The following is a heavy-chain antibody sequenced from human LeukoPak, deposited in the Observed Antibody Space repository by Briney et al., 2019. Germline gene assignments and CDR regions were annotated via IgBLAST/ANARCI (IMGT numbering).Heavy chain of an antibody. Sequence: GGSLRLSCAASGFTFDDYAMHWVRQAPGKGLEWVSGISWNSGSIGYADSVKGRFTISRDNAKNSLYLQMNSLRAEDTALYYCAKGNLGATAFDYWGQGTLLTVSS. D-gene: IGHD1-26*01. V-gene: IGHV3-9*01. J-gene: IGHJ4*02. CDR2: ISWNSGSI. CDR1: GFTFDDYA. CDR3: AKGNLGATAFDY.